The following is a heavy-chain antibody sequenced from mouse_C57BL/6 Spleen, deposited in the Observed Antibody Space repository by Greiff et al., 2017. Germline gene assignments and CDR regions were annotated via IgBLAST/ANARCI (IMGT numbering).Heavy chain of an antibody. D-gene: IGHD4-1*01. Sequence: VQLQQSGAELVRPGTSVKVSCKASGYAFTNYLIEWVKQRPGQGLEWIGVINPGRGGTNYNEKFKGKATLTADKSSSTAYMQLSSLTSEDSAVYFCAKRGLGRKEGYYFDYWGQGTTLTVSS. V-gene: IGHV1-54*01. CDR1: GYAFTNYL. CDR2: INPGRGGT. CDR3: AKRGLGRKEGYYFDY. J-gene: IGHJ2*01.